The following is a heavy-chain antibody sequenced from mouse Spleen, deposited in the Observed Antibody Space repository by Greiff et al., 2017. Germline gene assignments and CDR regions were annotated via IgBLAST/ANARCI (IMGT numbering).Heavy chain of an antibody. CDR2: INPNNGGT. CDR3: ARSGVYGNYPAY. Sequence: VQLQQSGPELVKPGASVKISCKASGYTFTDYYMNWVKQSHGKSLEWIGDINPNNGGTSYNQKFKGKATLTVDKSSSTAYMELRSLTSEDSAVYYCARSGVYGNYPAYWGQGTLVTVSA. D-gene: IGHD2-1*01. J-gene: IGHJ3*01. V-gene: IGHV1-26*01. CDR1: GYTFTDYY.